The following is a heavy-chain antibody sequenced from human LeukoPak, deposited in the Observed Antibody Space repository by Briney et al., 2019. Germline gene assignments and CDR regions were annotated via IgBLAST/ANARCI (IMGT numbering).Heavy chain of an antibody. Sequence: PSETLSLTCTVSGGSISSSSYYWGWIRQPPGKGLEWIGSIYYSGSTNYNPSLKSRVTISVDTSKNQFSLKLSSVTAADTAVYYCARRSPGYYDSSGSLDYWGQGTLVTVSS. V-gene: IGHV4-39*07. CDR1: GGSISSSSYY. CDR2: IYYSGST. CDR3: ARRSPGYYDSSGSLDY. J-gene: IGHJ4*02. D-gene: IGHD3-22*01.